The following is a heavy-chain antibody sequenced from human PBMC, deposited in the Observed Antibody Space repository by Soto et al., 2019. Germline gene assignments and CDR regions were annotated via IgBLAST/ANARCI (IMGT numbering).Heavy chain of an antibody. V-gene: IGHV4-4*02. Sequence: PSETLSLTCAVSGGSISSSNWWSWVRQPPGKGLEWIGEIYHSGSTNYNPSLKSRVTISVDKSKNQFSLKLSSVTAADTAVYYCARDIGAVLALYYYGMDVWGQGTTVTVSS. CDR1: GGSISSSNW. D-gene: IGHD2-21*01. CDR2: IYHSGST. J-gene: IGHJ6*02. CDR3: ARDIGAVLALYYYGMDV.